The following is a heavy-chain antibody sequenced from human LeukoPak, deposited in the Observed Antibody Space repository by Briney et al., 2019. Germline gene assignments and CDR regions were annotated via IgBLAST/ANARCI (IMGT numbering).Heavy chain of an antibody. CDR1: GGTFSSYA. V-gene: IGHV1-18*01. CDR2: ISAYNGNT. CDR3: ARDDADVVVPAAMRVGMDV. J-gene: IGHJ6*04. Sequence: ASVKVSCKASGGTFSSYAISWVRQAPGQGLEWMGWISAYNGNTNYAQKLQGRVTMTTDTSTSTAYMELRSLRSDDTAVYYCARDDADVVVPAAMRVGMDVWGKGTTVTVSS. D-gene: IGHD2-2*01.